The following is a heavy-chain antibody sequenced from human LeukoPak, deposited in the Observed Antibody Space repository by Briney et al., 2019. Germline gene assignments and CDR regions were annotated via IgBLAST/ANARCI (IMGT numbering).Heavy chain of an antibody. CDR1: GYTFTSYA. V-gene: IGHV1-46*01. J-gene: IGHJ4*02. CDR2: INPSGGST. CDR3: ARDLYGYSSSSRGYFDY. Sequence: ASVKVSCRASGYTFTSYAISWVRQAPGQGLEWMGIINPSGGSTSYAQKFQGRVTMTRDTSTSTVYMELSSLRSEDTAVYYCARDLYGYSSSSRGYFDYWGQGTLVTVSS. D-gene: IGHD6-6*01.